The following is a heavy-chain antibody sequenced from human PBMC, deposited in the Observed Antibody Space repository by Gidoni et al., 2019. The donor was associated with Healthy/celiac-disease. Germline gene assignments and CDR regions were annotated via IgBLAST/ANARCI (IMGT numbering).Heavy chain of an antibody. V-gene: IGHV2-5*02. CDR3: AHSLPRTFGGVIAPFDY. J-gene: IGHJ4*02. D-gene: IGHD3-16*02. CDR2: IYWDDDK. Sequence: QITLKESGPTLVKPTQTLTLTCTFSGFSLSTSGVGVGWIRQPPGKALEWLALIYWDDDKRYSPSLKSRLTITKENSKNQVVLTMTNMDPVDTATYYCAHSLPRTFGGVIAPFDYWGQGTLVTVSS. CDR1: GFSLSTSGVG.